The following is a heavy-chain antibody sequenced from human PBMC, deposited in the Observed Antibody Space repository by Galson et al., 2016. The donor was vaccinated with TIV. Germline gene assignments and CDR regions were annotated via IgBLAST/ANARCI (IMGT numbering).Heavy chain of an antibody. CDR2: ISYEGSNK. Sequence: SLRLSCAASKFTFSSYAMYWVRQAPGKGLEWVALISYEGSNKFYADSVQGRFTISRDNSKNTLYLQMNRLRGEDTAVYYCARGSSPLNYYYYYMDVWGKGTTVTVSS. V-gene: IGHV3-30*04. CDR1: KFTFSSYA. J-gene: IGHJ6*03. CDR3: ARGSSPLNYYYYYMDV. D-gene: IGHD3-10*01.